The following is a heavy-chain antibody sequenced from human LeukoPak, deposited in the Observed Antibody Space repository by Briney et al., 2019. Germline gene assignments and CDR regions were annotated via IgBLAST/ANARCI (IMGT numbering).Heavy chain of an antibody. D-gene: IGHD3-10*01. CDR1: GGSISITRYY. CDR2: VYYSGST. CDR3: ARQSDYYDSGKEGYFDY. J-gene: IGHJ4*02. V-gene: IGHV4-39*01. Sequence: SETLSLTCTVSGGSISITRYYWVWLRQPPGEGLHWIGSVYYSGSTLYNASLKSRVTISVDTSKNQFSLKLSSVTAADTAVYYCARQSDYYDSGKEGYFDYWGQGTLVTVSS.